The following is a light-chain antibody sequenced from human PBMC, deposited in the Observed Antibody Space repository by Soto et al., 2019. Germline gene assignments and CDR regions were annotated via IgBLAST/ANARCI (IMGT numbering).Light chain of an antibody. Sequence: QPVLTQSSSASASLGSSVRLTCTLSSGHSSYIIAWHQQQPGKAPRYLMKLEGSGSNNKGSGVPDRFSGSSSGADRYLTISNLQSEDEADYSCETWDTNTRVFGGGTKLTVL. CDR2: LEGSGSN. CDR3: ETWDTNTRV. V-gene: IGLV4-60*03. CDR1: SGHSSYI. J-gene: IGLJ3*02.